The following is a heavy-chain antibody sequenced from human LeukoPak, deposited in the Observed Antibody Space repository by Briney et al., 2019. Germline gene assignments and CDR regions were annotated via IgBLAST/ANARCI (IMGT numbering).Heavy chain of an antibody. CDR3: SRDGGSGNLYYYYGMDV. V-gene: IGHV4-31*03. CDR2: IYYSGST. D-gene: IGHD3-10*01. CDR1: GGSISSGGYY. Sequence: SETLSLTCTVSGGSISSGGYYWSWIRQHPGKGLEWIGYIYYSGSTYYNPSLKSRVTISVDTSKNQFSLKLSSVTAADTAVYYCSRDGGSGNLYYYYGMDVWGQGTTLTVSS. J-gene: IGHJ6*02.